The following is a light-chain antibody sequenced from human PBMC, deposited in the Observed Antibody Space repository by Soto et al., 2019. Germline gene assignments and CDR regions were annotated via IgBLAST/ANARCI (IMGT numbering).Light chain of an antibody. Sequence: DIKLTQSPATLSASEGDSVTITCRASQSISSWLAWYQQKPGRAPRLLIFDASNMDSGVPSRFSGSGSGTEFTLTISSLQHDDFATYYCQQYKSSPWTFGQGTKVDI. V-gene: IGKV1-5*01. CDR2: DAS. J-gene: IGKJ1*01. CDR1: QSISSW. CDR3: QQYKSSPWT.